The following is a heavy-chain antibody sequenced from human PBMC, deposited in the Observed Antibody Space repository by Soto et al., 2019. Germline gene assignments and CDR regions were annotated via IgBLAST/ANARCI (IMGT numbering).Heavy chain of an antibody. CDR2: IYYSGST. Sequence: SETLSLTCTVSGGSISSSSYYWGWIRQPPGKGLEWIGSIYYSGSTYYNPSLKSRVTISVDTSKNQFSLKLSSVTAADTAVYYGSRHYTVTTTSYFDYWGQGTLVTVSS. CDR1: GGSISSSSYY. CDR3: SRHYTVTTTSYFDY. V-gene: IGHV4-39*01. J-gene: IGHJ4*02. D-gene: IGHD4-17*01.